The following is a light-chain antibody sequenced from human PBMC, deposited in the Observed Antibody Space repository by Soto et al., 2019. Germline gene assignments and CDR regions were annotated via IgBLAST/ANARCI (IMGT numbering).Light chain of an antibody. J-gene: IGLJ1*01. Sequence: QSVLTQTPSASATPGQRVTISCSGTNSNIGSNTIAWYQQPPGTAPKRLIHSNNQRPSGVPDRFSASKSGTSASLAISGLQSEDEADYYCATWDDSLNGYVFGTGTKVTVL. CDR2: SNN. CDR3: ATWDDSLNGYV. V-gene: IGLV1-44*01. CDR1: NSNIGSNT.